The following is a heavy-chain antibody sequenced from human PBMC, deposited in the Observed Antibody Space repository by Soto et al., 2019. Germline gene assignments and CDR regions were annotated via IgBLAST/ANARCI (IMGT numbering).Heavy chain of an antibody. CDR3: ARDFDYYGSGSYLDY. V-gene: IGHV4-59*01. Sequence: PSETLSLTCTVSGGSISSYYWSWIRQPPGKGLEWIGYIYYSGSTNYNPSLKSRVTISVDTSKNQFFLKLSSVTAADTAVYYCARDFDYYGSGSYLDYWGQGTLVTVSS. CDR1: GGSISSYY. CDR2: IYYSGST. D-gene: IGHD3-10*01. J-gene: IGHJ4*02.